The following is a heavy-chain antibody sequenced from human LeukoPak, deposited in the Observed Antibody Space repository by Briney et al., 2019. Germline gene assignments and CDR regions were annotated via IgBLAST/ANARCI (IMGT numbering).Heavy chain of an antibody. V-gene: IGHV3-7*05. D-gene: IGHD1-26*01. CDR1: GVTVSSNY. CDR2: IKEDGSGK. CDR3: VRGGIGGAARRGFVY. J-gene: IGHJ4*02. Sequence: PGGSLRLSCAASGVTVSSNYMSWVRQAPGKGLEWVASIKEDGSGKYYVDSVKGRFTISRDNAENSLYLQMNSLRAEDTAVYYCVRGGIGGAARRGFVYWGQGTLVTVSS.